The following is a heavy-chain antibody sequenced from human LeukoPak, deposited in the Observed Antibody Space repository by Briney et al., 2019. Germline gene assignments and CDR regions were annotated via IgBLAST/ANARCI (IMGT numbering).Heavy chain of an antibody. CDR2: IYSGGST. V-gene: IGHV3-66*01. J-gene: IGHJ5*02. Sequence: GGSLRLSCAASGFTVSSNYMSWVRQAPGKGLEWVSVIYSGGSTYYADSVKGRFTISRDNSKNTLYLQMNSLRAEDTAVYYCARVYYDSSGYLNWFDPWGQGTLVTVSS. CDR1: GFTVSSNY. CDR3: ARVYYDSSGYLNWFDP. D-gene: IGHD3-22*01.